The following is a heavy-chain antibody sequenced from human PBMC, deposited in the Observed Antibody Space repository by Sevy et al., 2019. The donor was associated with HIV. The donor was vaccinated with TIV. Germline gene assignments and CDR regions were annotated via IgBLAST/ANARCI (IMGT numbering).Heavy chain of an antibody. CDR1: EFTFSTYA. CDR3: AKDRVSGTYYTGDFDY. CDR2: ITISGGST. D-gene: IGHD3-10*01. J-gene: IGHJ4*02. Sequence: GGSLRLSCAASEFTFSTYATTWVRQAPGKGLEWVSVITISGGSTYYADSVKGRFTISRDNSKNNLYLQMNSLRAEDTAVYYCAKDRVSGTYYTGDFDYWGQGTLVTVSS. V-gene: IGHV3-23*01.